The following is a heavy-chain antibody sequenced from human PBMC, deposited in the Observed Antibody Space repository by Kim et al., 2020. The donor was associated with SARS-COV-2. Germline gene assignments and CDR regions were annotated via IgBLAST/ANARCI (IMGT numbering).Heavy chain of an antibody. V-gene: IGHV7-4-1*02. J-gene: IGHJ5*02. CDR3: ARDPRPTIAAAGTGWFDP. CDR2: INTNTGNP. D-gene: IGHD6-13*01. Sequence: ASVKVSCKASGYTFTSYAMNWVRQAPGQGLEWMGWINTNTGNPTYAQGFTGRFVFSLDTSVSTAYLQISSLKAEDTAVYYCARDPRPTIAAAGTGWFDPWGQGTLVTVSS. CDR1: GYTFTSYA.